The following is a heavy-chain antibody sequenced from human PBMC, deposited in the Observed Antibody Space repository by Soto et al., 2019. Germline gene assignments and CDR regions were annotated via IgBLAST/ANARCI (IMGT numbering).Heavy chain of an antibody. V-gene: IGHV3-33*01. CDR3: ARDLGVVVTACMDV. J-gene: IGHJ6*02. Sequence: GGSLRLSCAASGFTFSSYGMHWVRQAPGKGLEWVAVIWYDGSNKYYADSVKGRFTISRDNSKNTLYLQMNSLRAEDTAVYYCARDLGVVVTACMDVWGQGTTVTVSS. D-gene: IGHD2-21*02. CDR2: IWYDGSNK. CDR1: GFTFSSYG.